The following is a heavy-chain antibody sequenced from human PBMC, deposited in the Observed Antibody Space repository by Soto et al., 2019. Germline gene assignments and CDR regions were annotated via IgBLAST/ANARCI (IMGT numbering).Heavy chain of an antibody. V-gene: IGHV1-2*02. J-gene: IGHJ6*02. D-gene: IGHD3-10*02. CDR3: ARNMDYYYGRGSGNGHGV. Sequence: QVQLVQSGAEVKEPGDSVRVSCEASGYTFTAYHIHWVRQAPGQGLEWMGWINPKFGDPTYAQDFKDRVSMTRDMSISTVYMELSRLTSDDTAIYYCARNMDYYYGRGSGNGHGVWGQGTTVTVFS. CDR1: GYTFTAYH. CDR2: INPKFGDP.